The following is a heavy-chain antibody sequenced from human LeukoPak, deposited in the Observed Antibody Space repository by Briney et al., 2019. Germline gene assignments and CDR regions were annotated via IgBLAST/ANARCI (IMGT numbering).Heavy chain of an antibody. Sequence: ASVKVSCKASGYTSTSYGISWVQQAPGQGLEWMGWISAYNGNTNYAQKLQGRVTMTTDTSTSTAYMELRSLRSDDTAVYYCARDRYDDSSGYYDYYYYYMDVWGKGTTVTVSS. J-gene: IGHJ6*03. V-gene: IGHV1-18*01. CDR1: GYTSTSYG. CDR2: ISAYNGNT. D-gene: IGHD3-22*01. CDR3: ARDRYDDSSGYYDYYYYYMDV.